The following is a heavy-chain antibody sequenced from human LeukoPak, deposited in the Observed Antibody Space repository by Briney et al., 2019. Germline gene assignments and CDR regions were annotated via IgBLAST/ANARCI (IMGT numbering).Heavy chain of an antibody. V-gene: IGHV3-74*01. CDR3: ARGRYSGTTYYFDY. CDR1: GNYW. CDR2: INSDGSWT. D-gene: IGHD5-12*01. J-gene: IGHJ4*02. Sequence: GGSLRLSCAASGNYWMHWVRQAPGKGLVWVSHINSDGSWTSYADSVKGRFTISKDNAKNTVYLQMNNLRAEDTAMYYCARGRYSGTTYYFDYWGQGTLVTVSS.